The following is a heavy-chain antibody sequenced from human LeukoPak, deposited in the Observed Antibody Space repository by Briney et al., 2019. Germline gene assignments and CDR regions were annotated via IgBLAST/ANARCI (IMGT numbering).Heavy chain of an antibody. D-gene: IGHD3-10*01. CDR3: TTYSITMVRGVLGY. J-gene: IGHJ4*02. CDR1: GFTFSNAW. Sequence: PGGSLRLSCAASGFTFSNAWMSWVRQAPGKGLEWVGRIKSKTDGGTTDYAAPVKGRFTISRDDSKNTLYLQMNSLKTEDTAVYYCTTYSITMVRGVLGYWGQGTPVTVSS. CDR2: IKSKTDGGTT. V-gene: IGHV3-15*01.